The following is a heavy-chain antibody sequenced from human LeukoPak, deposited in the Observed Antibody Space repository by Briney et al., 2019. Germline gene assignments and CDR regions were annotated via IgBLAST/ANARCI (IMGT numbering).Heavy chain of an antibody. Sequence: GASVKVSCKASGYTFTSYAMHWVRQAPGQRLEWMGWINAGNGNTKYSQKFQGRVTITRDTSASTAHMELRSLRSDDTAVYYCARAANYDFWSGYSIIGWFDPWGQGTLVTVSS. CDR3: ARAANYDFWSGYSIIGWFDP. V-gene: IGHV1-3*01. CDR1: GYTFTSYA. D-gene: IGHD3-3*01. J-gene: IGHJ5*02. CDR2: INAGNGNT.